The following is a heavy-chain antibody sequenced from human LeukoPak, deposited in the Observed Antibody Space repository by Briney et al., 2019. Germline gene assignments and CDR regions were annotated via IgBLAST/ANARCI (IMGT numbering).Heavy chain of an antibody. V-gene: IGHV4-61*02. Sequence: SETLSLTCTVSGGSISSGSYYWSWIRQPAGKGLEWIGRIYTSGSTNYNPSLKSRVTISVDTSKNQFSLKLSSVTAADTAVYYCARDLGDYGDYRGDYFDCWGQGTLVTVSS. CDR2: IYTSGST. CDR3: ARDLGDYGDYRGDYFDC. CDR1: GGSISSGSYY. J-gene: IGHJ4*02. D-gene: IGHD4-17*01.